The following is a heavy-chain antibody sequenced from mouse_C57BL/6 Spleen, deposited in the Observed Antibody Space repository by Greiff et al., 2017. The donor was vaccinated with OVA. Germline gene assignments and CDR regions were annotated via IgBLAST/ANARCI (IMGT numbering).Heavy chain of an antibody. CDR3: ARGTGGSGYPNAMDY. J-gene: IGHJ4*01. CDR2: IDPSDSYT. V-gene: IGHV1-69*01. D-gene: IGHD3-2*02. CDR1: GYTFTSYW. Sequence: VQLQQPGAELVMPGASVKLSCKASGYTFTSYWMHWVKQRPGQGLEWIGEIDPSDSYTNYNQKFKGKSPLTVDKSSSTAYMQLSSLTSEDSAVYYCARGTGGSGYPNAMDYWGQGTSVTVSS.